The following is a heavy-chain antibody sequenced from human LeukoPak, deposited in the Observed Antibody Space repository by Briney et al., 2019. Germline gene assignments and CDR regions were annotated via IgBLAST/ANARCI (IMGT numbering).Heavy chain of an antibody. CDR2: IRYDGSNK. V-gene: IGHV3-30*02. D-gene: IGHD1-26*01. Sequence: GGSLRLSCAASGFTFSSYGMHWVRQAPGKALEWVAFIRYDGSNKYYAVSVKGRFTISRDNSKNTLYLQMNSLRAEDTAVYYCAREIIGGASFLDYWGQGTLVTVSS. CDR1: GFTFSSYG. J-gene: IGHJ4*02. CDR3: AREIIGGASFLDY.